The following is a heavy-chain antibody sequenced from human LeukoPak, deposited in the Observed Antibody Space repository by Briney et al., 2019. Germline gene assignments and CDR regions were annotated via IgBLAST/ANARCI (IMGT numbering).Heavy chain of an antibody. CDR2: IYYSGST. V-gene: IGHV4-39*01. J-gene: IGHJ4*02. Sequence: SETLSLTCTVSGGSISSSSYYWGWIRQPPGKGLEWIGSIYYSGSTYYNPSPKSRVTISVDTSKNQFSLKLSSVTAPDTAVYYCARVKWQSQLLYSFSDYWGQGTLVTVSS. CDR3: ARVKWQSQLLYSFSDY. CDR1: GGSISSSSYY. D-gene: IGHD2-2*02.